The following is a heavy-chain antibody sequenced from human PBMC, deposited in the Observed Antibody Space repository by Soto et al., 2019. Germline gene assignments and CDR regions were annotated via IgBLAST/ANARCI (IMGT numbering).Heavy chain of an antibody. CDR2: ISAYNGNT. V-gene: IGHV1-18*01. CDR3: ARGPRGTFKDWFDP. CDR1: GYTFTSYG. J-gene: IGHJ5*02. Sequence: GASVKVSCKASGYTFTSYGIIWVRQAPGQGLEWMGWISAYNGNTNYAQKLQGRVTMTTDTSTSTAYMELRSLRSDDTAVYYCARGPRGTFKDWFDPWGQGTLVTVSS. D-gene: IGHD1-26*01.